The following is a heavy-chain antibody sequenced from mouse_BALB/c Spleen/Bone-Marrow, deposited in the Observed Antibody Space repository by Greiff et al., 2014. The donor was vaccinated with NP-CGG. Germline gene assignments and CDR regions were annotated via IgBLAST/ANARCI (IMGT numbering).Heavy chain of an antibody. CDR2: ILPGSGNT. CDR3: TRQGFAC. V-gene: IGHV1-9*01. J-gene: IGHJ3*01. Sequence: QVQLKESGPELMKPGASVKISCKATGYTFSSYWIEWVKQRPGHGLEWIGEILPGSGNTHYNGKFKGKATFTADTSSNTAYMQLSSLTSEDSAVYYCTRQGFACWGQGTLVTVSA. CDR1: GYTFSSYW.